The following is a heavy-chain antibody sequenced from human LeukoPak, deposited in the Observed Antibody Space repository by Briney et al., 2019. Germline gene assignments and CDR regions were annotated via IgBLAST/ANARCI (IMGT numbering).Heavy chain of an antibody. Sequence: GGSLRLSCAASGFTFSLHIMHWVRQAPGKGLEWVAVIGKNGNNEFYADSVRGRFLISRDNSKNTLHLQMNSLTPDDTAVYFCVRQSEGLDPWGQGALFTVSS. CDR3: VRQSEGLDP. J-gene: IGHJ5*02. D-gene: IGHD5-12*01. CDR2: IGKNGNNE. CDR1: GFTFSLHI. V-gene: IGHV3-30*03.